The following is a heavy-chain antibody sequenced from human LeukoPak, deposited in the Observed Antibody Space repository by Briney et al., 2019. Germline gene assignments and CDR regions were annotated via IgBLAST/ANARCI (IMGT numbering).Heavy chain of an antibody. CDR3: ARDRCGGGDCWRYFES. D-gene: IGHD2-21*02. CDR2: ISSSGDST. V-gene: IGHV3-64*02. Sequence: AGGSLRLSCAASGFTFSRYGMHWVRQAPGKGLEYVSAISSSGDSTFYADSVKGRFTISRDNSKNTLYLQMGSLRSEDMAVYYCARDRCGGGDCWRYFESWGQGTLVTVSS. J-gene: IGHJ4*02. CDR1: GFTFSRYG.